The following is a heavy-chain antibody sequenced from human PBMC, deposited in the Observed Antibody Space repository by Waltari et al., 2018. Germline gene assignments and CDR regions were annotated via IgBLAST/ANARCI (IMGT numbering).Heavy chain of an antibody. D-gene: IGHD3-10*01. CDR1: GSPFSSYW. CDR2: INHDGSEK. CDR3: ATYRWLGY. V-gene: IGHV3-7*03. J-gene: IGHJ4*02. Sequence: EVQLVESGGGLVQPGGTLRLSFDVSGSPFSSYWMTGVGQGPGKGLEWVANINHDGSEKYYVDSVKGRFTISSDNTKSSLFLQMNSLRAEDTAVYYCATYRWLGYWGQGSLVTVSS.